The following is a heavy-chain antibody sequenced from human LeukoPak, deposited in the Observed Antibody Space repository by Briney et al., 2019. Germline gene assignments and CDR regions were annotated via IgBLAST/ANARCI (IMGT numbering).Heavy chain of an antibody. D-gene: IGHD3-22*01. Sequence: GGSLRLSCAASGFTFSPYSMNWVRQAPGKGLEWVSYISSGSSTIYYADSVKGRFTISRDNAKNSLYLQMNSLRVEDTAVYYCARGDSGYYPDYFDYWGQGTLVTVSS. CDR3: ARGDSGYYPDYFDY. J-gene: IGHJ4*02. V-gene: IGHV3-48*01. CDR2: ISSGSSTI. CDR1: GFTFSPYS.